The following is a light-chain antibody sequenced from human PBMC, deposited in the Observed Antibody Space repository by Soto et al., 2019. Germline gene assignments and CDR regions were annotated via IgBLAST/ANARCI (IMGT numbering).Light chain of an antibody. V-gene: IGKV1-6*01. J-gene: IGKJ1*01. CDR2: AAS. CDR3: HQYHFYPWT. Sequence: AIQMTQSPSSLSASVGDRVTITCRASQGIRNDLGCYQQKPGKAPKLLIYAASGLQSGVPSRFSGSGSSTAFTPTISSLQPEDFATYYCHQYHFYPWTFGQGTKVDIK. CDR1: QGIRND.